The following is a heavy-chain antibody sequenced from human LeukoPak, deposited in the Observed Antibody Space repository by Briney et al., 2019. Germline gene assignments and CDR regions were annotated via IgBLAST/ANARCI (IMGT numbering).Heavy chain of an antibody. J-gene: IGHJ4*02. CDR2: IYYSGST. V-gene: IGHV4-31*03. Sequence: PSQTLSLTCTVSGGSISSGGYYWSWIRQHPGKGLEWIGYIYYSGSTYYNPFLKSRVTISVDTSKNQFSLKLSSVTAADTAVYYCARGRRTRSYYYGSGSSLYFDYWGQGTLVTVSS. D-gene: IGHD3-10*01. CDR1: GGSISSGGYY. CDR3: ARGRRTRSYYYGSGSSLYFDY.